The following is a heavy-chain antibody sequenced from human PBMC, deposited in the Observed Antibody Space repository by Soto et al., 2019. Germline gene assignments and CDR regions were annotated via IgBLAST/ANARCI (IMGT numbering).Heavy chain of an antibody. V-gene: IGHV4-39*01. J-gene: IGHJ6*02. D-gene: IGHD2-2*02. CDR1: GGSISSSSYY. CDR2: IYYSGST. Sequence: SETLSLTCTASGGSISSSSYYWGWIRQPPGKGLEWIGSIYYSGSTYYNPSLKSRVTISVDTSKNQFSLKLSSVTAADTAVYYCAGSFDCSSTSCYTHDYYYYGMDVWGQGTTVTVSS. CDR3: AGSFDCSSTSCYTHDYYYYGMDV.